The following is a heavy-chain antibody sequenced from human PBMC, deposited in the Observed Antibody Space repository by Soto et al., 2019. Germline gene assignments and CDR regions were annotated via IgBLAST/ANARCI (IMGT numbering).Heavy chain of an antibody. J-gene: IGHJ3*02. CDR3: ARGGGVGVAGSAAFDM. CDR2: INPATGAA. Sequence: QLHLVQSGAVVKKPGASVTVSCSASGYPVTAYYMHWVRQAPGRGLEWMGGINPATGAAKYTQTFQGMVTMTRDTFTSTVFMELSGLTSEDTAVFYCARGGGVGVAGSAAFDMWGQGTLVTVSS. CDR1: GYPVTAYY. V-gene: IGHV1-2*02. D-gene: IGHD3-3*01.